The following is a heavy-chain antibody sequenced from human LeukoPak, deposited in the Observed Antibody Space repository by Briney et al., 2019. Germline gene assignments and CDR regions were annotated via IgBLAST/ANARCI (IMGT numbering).Heavy chain of an antibody. J-gene: IGHJ4*02. D-gene: IGHD3-22*01. Sequence: GRSLRLSCSASGCTFSSYAMHWVRQAPGKGLEYVSAISSNGGSTYYADSVKGRFTISRDNSKNTLYLQMSSLRAEDTAVYYCVKWGDDSSGYYYEFDYWGQGTLVTVSS. CDR1: GCTFSSYA. CDR2: ISSNGGST. CDR3: VKWGDDSSGYYYEFDY. V-gene: IGHV3-64D*09.